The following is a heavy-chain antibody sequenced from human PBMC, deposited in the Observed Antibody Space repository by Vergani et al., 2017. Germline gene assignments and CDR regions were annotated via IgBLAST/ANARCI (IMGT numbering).Heavy chain of an antibody. CDR3: ASGCRFLYNRFDP. CDR1: GFTFNHYG. Sequence: QVQLVESGGGVVQPGRSLRLSCAASGFTFNHYGMHWVRQAPGKGLEWVAVTWYDGNNNQYAASVKGRFTISRDNSKSTMYLQMNSLLDDDTGVYYCASGCRFLYNRFDPWGQGTLVTGSS. D-gene: IGHD1-14*01. V-gene: IGHV3-33*01. CDR2: TWYDGNNN. J-gene: IGHJ5*02.